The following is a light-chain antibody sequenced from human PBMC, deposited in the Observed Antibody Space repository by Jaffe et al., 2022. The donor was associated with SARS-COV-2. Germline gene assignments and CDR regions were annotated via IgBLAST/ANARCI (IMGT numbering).Light chain of an antibody. CDR2: KAS. Sequence: DIQMTQSPSTLSASVGDRVTITCRASQSISSWLAWYQQKPGKAPKLLIYKASSLQSGVPSRFSGSGSGTEFTLTISSLQPDDFATYYCQQYNFYPALTFGGGTKVEIK. CDR1: QSISSW. CDR3: QQYNFYPALT. V-gene: IGKV1-5*03. J-gene: IGKJ4*01.